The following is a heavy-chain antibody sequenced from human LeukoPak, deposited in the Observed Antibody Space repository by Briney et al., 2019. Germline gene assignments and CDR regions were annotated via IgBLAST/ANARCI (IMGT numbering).Heavy chain of an antibody. Sequence: GGSLRLSCAASEFSVGSNYMTWVRQAPGKGLEWVSLIYSGGSTYYADSVEGRFTISRDNAKKSLYLQMNSLRAEDTAVYYCAKDATAALGTVYMDVWGKGTTVTISS. V-gene: IGHV3-66*01. J-gene: IGHJ6*03. D-gene: IGHD6-13*01. CDR2: IYSGGST. CDR3: AKDATAALGTVYMDV. CDR1: EFSVGSNY.